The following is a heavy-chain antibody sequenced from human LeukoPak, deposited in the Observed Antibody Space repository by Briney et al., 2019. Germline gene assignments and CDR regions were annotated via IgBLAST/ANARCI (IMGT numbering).Heavy chain of an antibody. CDR2: IYYSGST. CDR1: GGSITSGDYY. J-gene: IGHJ4*02. CDR3: ASDRYSSGWEAFDY. V-gene: IGHV4-30-4*01. D-gene: IGHD6-19*01. Sequence: PSQSLSLTCTVSGGSITSGDYYWSWIRQPPGKGLEWIGYIYYSGSTYYNPSLKSRVTISVDTSKNQFSLKLSSVTAADTAVYYCASDRYSSGWEAFDYWGQGTLVTVSS.